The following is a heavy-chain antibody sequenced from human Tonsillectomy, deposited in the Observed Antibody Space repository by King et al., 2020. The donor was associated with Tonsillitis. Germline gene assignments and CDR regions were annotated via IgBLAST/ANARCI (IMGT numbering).Heavy chain of an antibody. D-gene: IGHD3-9*01. CDR1: GFSLSTSGMG. J-gene: IGHJ1*01. CDR3: AHSLYYDSILQY. CDR2: IYWNDDK. V-gene: IGHV2-5*01. Sequence: TLKESGPTLVKPTQTLTLTCTFSGFSLSTSGMGVGWIRQSPGKALEGLARIYWNDDKRYSPSLKNRLTITKDTSKYQGVLTMTNMDPVDTATYYCAHSLYYDSILQYGGQGTRVTVSS.